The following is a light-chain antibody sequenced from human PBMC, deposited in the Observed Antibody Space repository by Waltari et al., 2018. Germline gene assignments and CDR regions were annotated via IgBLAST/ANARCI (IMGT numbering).Light chain of an antibody. J-gene: IGKJ2*01. Sequence: EIVLTQSPATLSLSPGERATLSCRASQSVSSYLAWYQQKPGQAPRLLIYDASNRATGIPARFSGSGSGTDCTLTISSLGPEDFAVYYWQQRSNWPPAFGQGTKLEIK. V-gene: IGKV3-11*01. CDR2: DAS. CDR1: QSVSSY. CDR3: QQRSNWPPA.